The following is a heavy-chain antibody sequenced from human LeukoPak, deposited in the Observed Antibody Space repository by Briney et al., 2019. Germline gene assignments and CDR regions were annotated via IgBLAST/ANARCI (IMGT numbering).Heavy chain of an antibody. V-gene: IGHV1-2*02. D-gene: IGHD3-3*02. CDR3: ARAHFWSGYTPLDV. J-gene: IGHJ6*02. CDR2: INPNSGVT. Sequence: ASVTVSCKTSGYTFTVYYLHWVRQAPGQGPEWMGWINPNSGVTNYAQRFLGRVTMTRDTSSSTTYMELSRLRSDDTAVYYCARAHFWSGYTPLDVWGQGTTVTVSS. CDR1: GYTFTVYY.